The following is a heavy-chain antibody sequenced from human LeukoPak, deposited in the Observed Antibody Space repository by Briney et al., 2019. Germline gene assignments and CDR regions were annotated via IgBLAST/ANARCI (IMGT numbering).Heavy chain of an antibody. J-gene: IGHJ4*02. Sequence: GGSLRLSCAASGFTFSNAWMSWVRQAPGKGLEWVGRIKSKTDGGTTDYAAPVKGRFTISRDDSKNTLYLQMNSLKTEDTAVYYCTTDLGCSGGSCYSFWGQGTLVTVSS. CDR3: TTDLGCSGGSCYSF. D-gene: IGHD2-15*01. CDR1: GFTFSNAW. CDR2: IKSKTDGGTT. V-gene: IGHV3-15*01.